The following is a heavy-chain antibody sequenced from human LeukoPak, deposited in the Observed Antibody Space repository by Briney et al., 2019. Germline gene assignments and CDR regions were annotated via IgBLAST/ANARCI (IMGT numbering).Heavy chain of an antibody. D-gene: IGHD6-19*01. CDR2: VYHSGDT. J-gene: IGHJ5*02. V-gene: IGHV4-38-2*01. Sequence: SETLSLTCAVFGDSITNDYCWAWIRQPPGKGLEWIGSVYHSGDTNYNPSLKSRVTMTMDTSKNQFSLKVTSVTAADTAIYYCARHPYGLVREAYFDPWGQGTLVTVSS. CDR3: ARHPYGLVREAYFDP. CDR1: GDSITNDYC.